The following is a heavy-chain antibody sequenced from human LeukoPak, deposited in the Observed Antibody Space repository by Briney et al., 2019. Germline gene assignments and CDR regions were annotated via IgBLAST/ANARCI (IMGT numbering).Heavy chain of an antibody. CDR3: ARGRPHGNDY. J-gene: IGHJ4*02. CDR2: IKGDGIST. Sequence: GSLRLSCAASGFYFSSNWMHWVRHAPGQGLVWVSRIKGDGISTNYADSVKGRFSISRDNAKNTLYLQMNSLRVEDTAVYYCARGRPHGNDYWGQGTLVTVSS. V-gene: IGHV3-74*01. D-gene: IGHD4-23*01. CDR1: GFYFSSNW.